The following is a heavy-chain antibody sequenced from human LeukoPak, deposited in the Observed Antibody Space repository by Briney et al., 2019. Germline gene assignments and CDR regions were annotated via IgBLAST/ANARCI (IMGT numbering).Heavy chain of an antibody. Sequence: GGSLRLSCAASGFTFSNAWMSWVRQAPGKGLEWVGRIKSKNDGGTTDYAAPVKGRFTISRDNSKNTLYLQMNSLRAEDTAVYYCAKDSNHDFWSGFGPYFDYWGQGTLVTVSS. CDR3: AKDSNHDFWSGFGPYFDY. V-gene: IGHV3-15*01. J-gene: IGHJ4*02. D-gene: IGHD3-3*01. CDR1: GFTFSNAW. CDR2: IKSKNDGGTT.